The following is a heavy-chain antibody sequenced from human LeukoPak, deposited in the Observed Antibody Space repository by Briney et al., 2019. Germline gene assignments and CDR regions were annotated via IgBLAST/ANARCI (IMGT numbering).Heavy chain of an antibody. CDR3: AREGLHSNYVGGAFDI. CDR1: GGTFSSYA. Sequence: GASVKVSXKASGGTFSSYAISWVRQAPGQGLEWMGGIIPIFGTANYAQKFQGRVTITADESTSTAYMELSSLRSEDTAVYYCAREGLHSNYVGGAFDIWGQGTMVTVSS. D-gene: IGHD4-11*01. CDR2: IIPIFGTA. V-gene: IGHV1-69*13. J-gene: IGHJ3*02.